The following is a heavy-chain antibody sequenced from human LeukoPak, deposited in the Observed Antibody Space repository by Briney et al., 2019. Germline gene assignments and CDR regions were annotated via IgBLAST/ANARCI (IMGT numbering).Heavy chain of an antibody. CDR1: GYTFTSYY. D-gene: IGHD3-9*01. CDR2: INPSGGNT. Sequence: ASVKVSCKASGYTFTSYYMHWVRQAPGQGLEWMGIINPSGGNTSYAQKFQGRVTMTRDTSTSTVYMELSSLRSDDTAVYYCARGRYDILTGYLRFGDFDYWGQGTLVTVSS. V-gene: IGHV1-46*01. CDR3: ARGRYDILTGYLRFGDFDY. J-gene: IGHJ4*02.